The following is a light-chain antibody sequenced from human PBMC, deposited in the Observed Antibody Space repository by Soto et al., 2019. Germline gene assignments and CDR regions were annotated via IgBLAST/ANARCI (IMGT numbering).Light chain of an antibody. CDR3: SSYTTSSTLV. Sequence: ALTQPASVSGSPGQSITISCTGTSSDVGGYNFVSWYQQHPGKAPKLMIFEVTSRPSGVSNRFSGSKSGNTASLTISGLQPEDEADYYCSSYTTSSTLVFGTGTKVTVL. V-gene: IGLV2-14*03. J-gene: IGLJ1*01. CDR2: EVT. CDR1: SSDVGGYNF.